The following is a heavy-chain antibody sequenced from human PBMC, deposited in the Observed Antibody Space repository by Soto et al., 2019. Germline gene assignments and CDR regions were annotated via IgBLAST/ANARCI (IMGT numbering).Heavy chain of an antibody. J-gene: IGHJ1*01. Sequence: ESGGGVVQPGRSLRLSCAASGFSFSYYAMHWVRQAPGKGLEWVAVIAYDASKKCYADSVKGRFTISRDNSKNTLYLQMNSLRDEDTAVYYCASPYCSGGSCYLTEYFQHWGQGTLVTVSS. CDR3: ASPYCSGGSCYLTEYFQH. CDR2: IAYDASKK. CDR1: GFSFSYYA. D-gene: IGHD2-15*01. V-gene: IGHV3-30*03.